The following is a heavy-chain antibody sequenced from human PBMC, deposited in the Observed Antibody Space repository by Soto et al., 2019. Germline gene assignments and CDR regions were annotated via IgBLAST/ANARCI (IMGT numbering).Heavy chain of an antibody. Sequence: EVQLVESGGGLVQPGGSLRLSCAASGFTFSDHYMDWVRQAPGKGLEWVGRIKNKANSYTTEYAASVKGRFTISRDDSKNSLDLQRNSLKTEDTAVYYCARVRLGVTTRLFDYWGQGTLVTVSS. J-gene: IGHJ4*02. D-gene: IGHD6-25*01. V-gene: IGHV3-72*01. CDR1: GFTFSDHY. CDR2: IKNKANSYTT. CDR3: ARVRLGVTTRLFDY.